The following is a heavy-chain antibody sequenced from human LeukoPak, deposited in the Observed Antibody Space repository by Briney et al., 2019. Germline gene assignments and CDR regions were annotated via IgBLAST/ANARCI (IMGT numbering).Heavy chain of an antibody. J-gene: IGHJ4*02. Sequence: GGSLRLSCAASGFTFSTYGMSWVRQAPGKGLEWVSGISDSGGSTHYADSVKGRFTISRDNSKNTLYLQMNSLRAEDTAVYYCAKDILILYSYGSDYWGQGTLVTVSS. V-gene: IGHV3-23*01. CDR2: ISDSGGST. D-gene: IGHD5-18*01. CDR3: AKDILILYSYGSDY. CDR1: GFTFSTYG.